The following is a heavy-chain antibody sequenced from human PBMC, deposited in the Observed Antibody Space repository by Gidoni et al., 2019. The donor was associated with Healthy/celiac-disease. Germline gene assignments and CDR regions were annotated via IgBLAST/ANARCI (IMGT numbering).Heavy chain of an antibody. J-gene: IGHJ3*02. D-gene: IGHD6-6*01. CDR3: ARALAHLGSYAFDI. V-gene: IGHV4-31*03. CDR2: IYYSGST. CDR1: GGPISSGGYY. Sequence: QVQLQESGPGLVKPAQTLSVTGTVSGGPISSGGYYWSWIRQHPGMGLEWIGYIYYSGSTSYNPSLKSRVTISVDTSKSQFSLKLSSVTAADTAVYYCARALAHLGSYAFDIWGQGTMVTVSS.